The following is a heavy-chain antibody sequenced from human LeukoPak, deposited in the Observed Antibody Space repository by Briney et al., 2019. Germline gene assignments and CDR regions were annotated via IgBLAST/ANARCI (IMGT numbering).Heavy chain of an antibody. Sequence: GGSLRLSCEASGFSVSSNYMSWVRQAPGKGLEWVAVIWYDGSNKNYADSVKGRFTISRDNSKNTLYLQMNSLRAEDTAVYYCARGGRTTWHGMDVWGQGTTVTVSS. V-gene: IGHV3-33*08. J-gene: IGHJ6*02. CDR3: ARGGRTTWHGMDV. CDR1: GFSVSSNY. D-gene: IGHD4-17*01. CDR2: IWYDGSNK.